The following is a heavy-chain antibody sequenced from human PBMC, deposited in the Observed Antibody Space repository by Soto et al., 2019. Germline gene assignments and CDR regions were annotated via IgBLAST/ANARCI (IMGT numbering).Heavy chain of an antibody. CDR3: ARGDRGTFDI. J-gene: IGHJ3*02. Sequence: EVQLVESGGGLVQPGESLRLSCAASGFTFSYYWMHWVRQAPGKGLVWVSRIHSDGSSTTYADSVQGRFTISRDNARNTVYLQMNSLGVEEAAVYYCARGDRGTFDIWGQGTVVTVSS. V-gene: IGHV3-74*01. CDR1: GFTFSYYW. D-gene: IGHD1-26*01. CDR2: IHSDGSST.